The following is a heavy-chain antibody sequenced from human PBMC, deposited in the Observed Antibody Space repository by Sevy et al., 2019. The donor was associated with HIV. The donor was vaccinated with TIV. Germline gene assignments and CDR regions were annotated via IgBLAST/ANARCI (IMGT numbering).Heavy chain of an antibody. D-gene: IGHD3-22*01. Sequence: LSLTCAASGFTFSSYAMHWVRQAPGKGLEWVAVISYDGSNKYYADSVKGRFTISRDNSKNTLYLQMNSLRAEDTAAYYCARAPYYYDSSGYLNDWGQGTLVTVSS. CDR2: ISYDGSNK. CDR3: ARAPYYYDSSGYLND. V-gene: IGHV3-30-3*01. J-gene: IGHJ4*02. CDR1: GFTFSSYA.